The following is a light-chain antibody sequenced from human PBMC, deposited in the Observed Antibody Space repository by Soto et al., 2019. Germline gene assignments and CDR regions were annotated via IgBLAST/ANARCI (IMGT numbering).Light chain of an antibody. Sequence: EIVLTQSPGTLSLSPGERATLSCRASQSVSSNYLAWYQQKPGQAPRLLIYGASSRATGIPDRFSGSGSGTDFTLTISRLEPEDFAVYYCQLYGSSPGYTFGQGTKLEIK. CDR2: GAS. J-gene: IGKJ2*01. CDR3: QLYGSSPGYT. CDR1: QSVSSNY. V-gene: IGKV3-20*01.